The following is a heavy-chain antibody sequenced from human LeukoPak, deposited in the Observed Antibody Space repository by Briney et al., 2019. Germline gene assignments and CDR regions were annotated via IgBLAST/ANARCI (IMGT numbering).Heavy chain of an antibody. CDR1: GFTFSSYS. CDR3: ARDKSYQLPSPDGPLDY. D-gene: IGHD2-2*01. CDR2: ISSSSSYI. Sequence: GGSLRLSCAASGFTFSSYSMNWVRQAPGKGLEWVSSISSSSSYIYYADSVKGRFTISRDNAKNSLYLQMNSLRAEDTAVYYYARDKSYQLPSPDGPLDYWGQGTLVTVSS. J-gene: IGHJ4*02. V-gene: IGHV3-21*01.